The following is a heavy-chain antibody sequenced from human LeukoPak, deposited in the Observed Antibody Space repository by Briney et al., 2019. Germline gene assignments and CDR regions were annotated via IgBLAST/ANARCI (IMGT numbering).Heavy chain of an antibody. CDR1: GDSISRDY. CDR3: ARDVAEAGSIFPGS. V-gene: IGHV4-4*07. D-gene: IGHD6-19*01. J-gene: IGHJ5*02. Sequence: PSETLSLTCAVAGDSISRDYWSWIRQPAGKGLEWIGRIGSSGNSDYNPSLKSRVTMSVDTSKSQFSLNLKSVAAADTAVYYCARDVAEAGSIFPGSWGQGTLVTASS. CDR2: IGSSGNS.